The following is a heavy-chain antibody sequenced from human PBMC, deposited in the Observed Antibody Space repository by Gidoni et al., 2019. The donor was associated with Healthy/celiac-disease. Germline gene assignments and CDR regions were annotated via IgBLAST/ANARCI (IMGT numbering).Heavy chain of an antibody. CDR1: GFTVSSYA. J-gene: IGHJ3*02. CDR3: ARNLGYCSGGSCHTLDAFDI. V-gene: IGHV3-23*01. CDR2: ISGSGGST. Sequence: EVQLLESGGGLVQPGGSLGLPCAGSGFTVSSYAMSWVRQAPGKGLGWVSAISGSGGSTYYADSVKGLFTISRDNSKNTLYLQMNSLRAEDTAVYYCARNLGYCSGGSCHTLDAFDIWGQGTMVTVSS. D-gene: IGHD2-15*01.